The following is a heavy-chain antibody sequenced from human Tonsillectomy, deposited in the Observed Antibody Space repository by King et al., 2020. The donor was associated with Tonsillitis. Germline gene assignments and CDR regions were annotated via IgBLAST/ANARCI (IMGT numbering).Heavy chain of an antibody. CDR3: ASPRKWELVTFDD. V-gene: IGHV3-33*05. CDR1: GFTFSSYG. Sequence: VQLVESGGGVVQPGRSLRLSCAASGFTFSSYGMHWVRQAPGKGLEWVAVISYDGSNKYYADSVKGRFTISRDNSKNTLYLQMNSLRAEDTAVYYCASPRKWELVTFDDWGQGTLVTVSA. J-gene: IGHJ4*02. D-gene: IGHD1-26*01. CDR2: ISYDGSNK.